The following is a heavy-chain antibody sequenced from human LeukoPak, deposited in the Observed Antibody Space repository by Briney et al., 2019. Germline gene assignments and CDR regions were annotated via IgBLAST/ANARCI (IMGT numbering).Heavy chain of an antibody. CDR2: INGDGRNI. CDR1: GFTFSSYW. Sequence: GGSLRLSCVASGFTFSSYWMHWVRQDPRKGLVWISRINGDGRNINYADSVRGRFTISRDNAKNTLYLQMNTLRVEDTAVYYCTRDLMDYDVSTGLHHYYMDVWGQGTTVTVSS. J-gene: IGHJ6*02. CDR3: TRDLMDYDVSTGLHHYYMDV. V-gene: IGHV3-74*01. D-gene: IGHD3-9*01.